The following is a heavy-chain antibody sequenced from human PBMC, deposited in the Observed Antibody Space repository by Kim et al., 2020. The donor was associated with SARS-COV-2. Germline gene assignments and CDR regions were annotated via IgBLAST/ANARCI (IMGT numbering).Heavy chain of an antibody. CDR1: GLTFSRYW. V-gene: IGHV3-7*01. Sequence: GGSLRLSCTVSGLTFSRYWMSWVRQAPGKGLEWVANIKQDGSDKDYVDSVKGRFTISRDNAKNSLYLQINSLRAEDTAVYYCAGWSGSNWFDYWGQGTLVTVSS. CDR2: IKQDGSDK. J-gene: IGHJ4*02. D-gene: IGHD6-13*01. CDR3: AGWSGSNWFDY.